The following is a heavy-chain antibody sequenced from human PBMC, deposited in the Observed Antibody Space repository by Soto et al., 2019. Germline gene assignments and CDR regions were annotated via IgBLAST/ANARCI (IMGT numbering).Heavy chain of an antibody. V-gene: IGHV4-30-2*05. CDR2: IFHSGRT. CDR1: GGSISSGGYS. J-gene: IGHJ4*02. CDR3: ARWVEVSLDYFDS. Sequence: SETLSLTCAVSGGSISSGGYSWSWIRQPPGKGLEWIGHIFHSGRTYYSPSLKSRVTISVDTSKNQFSLNLSSVTAADTAIYYCARWVEVSLDYFDSWGQGTPVTVSS. D-gene: IGHD2-15*01.